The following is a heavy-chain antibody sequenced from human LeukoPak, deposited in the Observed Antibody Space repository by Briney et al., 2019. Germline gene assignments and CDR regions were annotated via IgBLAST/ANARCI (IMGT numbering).Heavy chain of an antibody. J-gene: IGHJ4*02. Sequence: GGSLRLSCAASGFSFSGYGMHWVRQAPGKGLEWVAVISYDGSNKYYADSVKGRFTISRDNSKNTLYLQMNSLRAEDTAVYYCAKDDFEYYGIMIGYSHFDCWGQGTLVTVSS. CDR3: AKDDFEYYGIMIGYSHFDC. V-gene: IGHV3-30*19. CDR1: GFSFSGYG. CDR2: ISYDGSNK. D-gene: IGHD3-9*01.